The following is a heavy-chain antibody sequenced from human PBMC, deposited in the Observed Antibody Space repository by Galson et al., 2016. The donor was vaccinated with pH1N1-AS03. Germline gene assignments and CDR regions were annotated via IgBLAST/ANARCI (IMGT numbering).Heavy chain of an antibody. CDR3: VRTKATREGWTPVDY. V-gene: IGHV5-51*01. Sequence: QSGAEVKKPGESLKISCKASEYTFSTYWIAWVRQMPGKGLQWMGIIFPGDSDTTYAPSFQGQVTISAVRSITTVYLQWDSLKASDTAIYYCVRTKATREGWTPVDYWGQGTLVTVSS. J-gene: IGHJ4*02. D-gene: IGHD1-14*01. CDR2: IFPGDSDT. CDR1: EYTFSTYW.